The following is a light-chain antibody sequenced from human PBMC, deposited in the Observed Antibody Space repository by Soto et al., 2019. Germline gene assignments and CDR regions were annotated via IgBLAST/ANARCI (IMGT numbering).Light chain of an antibody. V-gene: IGLV2-23*02. J-gene: IGLJ2*01. CDR1: SSDVGNYNL. CDR2: DVT. CDR3: FSAANRPSAVV. Sequence: QSALTQPASVSGSPGQSITISCTGTSSDVGNYNLVSWYQHHPGTAPKLMVYDVTKRPSGVSSRFSGSKSCNTASLTISGLLDEAEADYYCFSAANRPSAVVFGGGTKLTVL.